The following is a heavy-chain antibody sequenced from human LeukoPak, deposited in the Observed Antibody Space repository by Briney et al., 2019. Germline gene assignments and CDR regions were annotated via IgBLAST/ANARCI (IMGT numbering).Heavy chain of an antibody. Sequence: SETLSLTCTVSGGSISSSRYYWGWIRQPPGKGLEWIVSMYYSRSTYYNPSLKSRVTISVDTSKNRFSLKLSSVTAADTAVYYCARLDITIFEENEFDPWGQGTLVTVSS. CDR3: ARLDITIFEENEFDP. CDR2: MYYSRST. J-gene: IGHJ5*02. CDR1: GGSISSSRYY. D-gene: IGHD3-3*01. V-gene: IGHV4-39*01.